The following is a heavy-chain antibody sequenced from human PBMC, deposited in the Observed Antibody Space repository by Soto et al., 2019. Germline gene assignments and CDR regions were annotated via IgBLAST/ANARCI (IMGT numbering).Heavy chain of an antibody. D-gene: IGHD3-10*02. J-gene: IGHJ6*02. CDR3: ARDHGMFLSYYDNGMDV. V-gene: IGHV3-23*01. Sequence: EVQLLESGGGLVQPGGSLRLSCAASGFTFSNYAMSWVRQAPGKGPEWVSFISSRGNGTYYADSVKGHFTISRDNSNNTLYRQMNNLRAEDTAKYYCARDHGMFLSYYDNGMDVWGQGTTVTVSS. CDR2: ISSRGNGT. CDR1: GFTFSNYA.